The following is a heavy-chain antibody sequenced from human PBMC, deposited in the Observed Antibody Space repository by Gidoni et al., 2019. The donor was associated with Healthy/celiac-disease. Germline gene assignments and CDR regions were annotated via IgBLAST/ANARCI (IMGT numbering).Heavy chain of an antibody. Sequence: VQLVESGGVVVQPGGSLRLSCAVSGFTFDDYTMHWVRQAPGKGLEWVSRISWDGGSTYYADSVKGRLTISRDNSKNSLYLKRNSLRTEDAALYDCAKDISPAPSTTGVDDWGQGTLVTVSS. D-gene: IGHD4-17*01. CDR3: AKDISPAPSTTGVDD. V-gene: IGHV3-43*01. CDR1: GFTFDDYT. J-gene: IGHJ4*02. CDR2: ISWDGGST.